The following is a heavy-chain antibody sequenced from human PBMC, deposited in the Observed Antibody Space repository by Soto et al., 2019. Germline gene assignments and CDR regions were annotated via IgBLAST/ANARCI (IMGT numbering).Heavy chain of an antibody. J-gene: IGHJ4*02. CDR3: ARESPPRGFDY. CDR2: IYYSGNT. Sequence: QVQLQESGPGLVKPSETLSLTCTVSGGSISSYYWSWIRQPPGKGLEWIGYIYYSGNTNYNPSLKSRVTTSVDTSKNQFSLKLSSVTAADTAVYYCARESPPRGFDYCGQGTLVTVSS. CDR1: GGSISSYY. V-gene: IGHV4-59*01.